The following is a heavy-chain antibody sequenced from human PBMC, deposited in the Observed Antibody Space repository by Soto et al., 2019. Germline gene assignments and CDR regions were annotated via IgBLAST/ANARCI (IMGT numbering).Heavy chain of an antibody. V-gene: IGHV4-59*01. CDR1: GGSISSYY. J-gene: IGHJ6*02. CDR3: ARDRGSGYCTNGVCYAHYYYYYGMDV. D-gene: IGHD2-8*01. Sequence: SETLSRTCTVSGGSISSYYWSWIRQPPGEGLEWIGYIYYSGSTNYNPSLKSRVTISVDTSKNQFSLKLSSVTAADTAVYYCARDRGSGYCTNGVCYAHYYYYYGMDVWGQGTTVTVSS. CDR2: IYYSGST.